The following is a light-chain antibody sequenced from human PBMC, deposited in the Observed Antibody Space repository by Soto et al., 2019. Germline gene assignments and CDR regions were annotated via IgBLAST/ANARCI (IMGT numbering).Light chain of an antibody. J-gene: IGKJ1*01. CDR3: QQYYSLWT. CDR2: AAS. CDR1: QGISSY. Sequence: AIRMTQSPSSFSASTGVRVTITCRASQGISSYLAWYQQKPGKAPKLLIYAASTLQSGVPSRFSGSGSGTDFTLTISCLQSEDFATYYCQQYYSLWTFGQGTKVEIK. V-gene: IGKV1-8*01.